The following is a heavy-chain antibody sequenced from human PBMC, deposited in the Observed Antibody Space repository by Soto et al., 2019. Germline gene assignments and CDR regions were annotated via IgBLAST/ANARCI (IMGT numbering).Heavy chain of an antibody. CDR3: ARDPVTIFGVVLGGMDV. CDR1: GGTFSSYA. CDR2: IIPIFGST. V-gene: IGHV1-69*05. D-gene: IGHD3-3*01. Sequence: SVKVSCKASGGTFSSYAISWVRQAPGQGLEWMGGIIPIFGSTSYAQKFQGRVTMTRDTSTSTVYMELSSLRSEDTAVYYCARDPVTIFGVVLGGMDVWGQGTTVTVSS. J-gene: IGHJ6*02.